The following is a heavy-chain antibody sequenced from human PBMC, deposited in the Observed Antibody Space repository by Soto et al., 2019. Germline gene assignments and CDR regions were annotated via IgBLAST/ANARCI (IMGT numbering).Heavy chain of an antibody. Sequence: GGSLRLSCAASGFTFSSYNMNWVRQAPGKGLEWVSSIRSSTSYIYYADSVKGRFTISRDNAKSSLYLQMNSLRVEDTAVYYCARGASSGYYYFDNWGQGIPVTVSS. J-gene: IGHJ4*02. CDR2: IRSSTSYI. CDR3: ARGASSGYYYFDN. V-gene: IGHV3-21*01. CDR1: GFTFSSYN. D-gene: IGHD3-22*01.